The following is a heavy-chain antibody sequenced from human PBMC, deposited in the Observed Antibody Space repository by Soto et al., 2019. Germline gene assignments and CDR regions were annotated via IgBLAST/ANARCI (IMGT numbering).Heavy chain of an antibody. J-gene: IGHJ3*02. Sequence: PWPSVKVSCKASGYTFTGYYMHWVRQAPGQGLEWMGWINPNSGGTNYAQKFQGRVTMTRDTSISTAYMELSRLRSDDTAVYYCARDGPGIAARSFDIWGQGTMVTVSS. CDR2: INPNSGGT. D-gene: IGHD6-6*01. V-gene: IGHV1-2*02. CDR3: ARDGPGIAARSFDI. CDR1: GYTFTGYY.